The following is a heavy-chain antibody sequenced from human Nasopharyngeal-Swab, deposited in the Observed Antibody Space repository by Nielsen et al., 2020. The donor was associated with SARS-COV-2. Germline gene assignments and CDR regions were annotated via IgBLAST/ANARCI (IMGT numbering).Heavy chain of an antibody. V-gene: IGHV3-30*03. CDR2: ISYDGSNK. D-gene: IGHD5-24*01. J-gene: IGHJ4*02. Sequence: GESLKISCAASGFTFSSYSMNWVRQAPGKGLEWVAVISYDGSNKYYADSVKSRFTISRDNSKNTLYLQMNSLRAEDTAVYYCARGDGYNYPFDYWGQGTLVTVSS. CDR1: GFTFSSYS. CDR3: ARGDGYNYPFDY.